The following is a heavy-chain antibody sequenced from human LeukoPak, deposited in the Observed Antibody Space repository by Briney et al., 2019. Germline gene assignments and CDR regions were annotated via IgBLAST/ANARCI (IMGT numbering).Heavy chain of an antibody. V-gene: IGHV4-59*01. D-gene: IGHD1-26*01. CDR3: ARDRIEGEWGMVV. CDR1: GGSISSYY. J-gene: IGHJ6*02. CDR2: VYYSGST. Sequence: SETLSLTCTVSGGSISSYYWSWIRQPPGKGLEWIGYVYYSGSTNYNPSLKSRVTISVDTSKNQFSLKLSSVTAADTAVYYCARDRIEGEWGMVVWGQGTTVTVSS.